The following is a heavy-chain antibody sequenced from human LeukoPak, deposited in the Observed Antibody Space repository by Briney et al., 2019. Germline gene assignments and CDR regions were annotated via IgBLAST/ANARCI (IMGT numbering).Heavy chain of an antibody. CDR3: ARKGYCSSGSCYLDY. CDR2: IYFTGTT. V-gene: IGHV4-38-2*01. J-gene: IGHJ4*02. D-gene: IGHD2-15*01. Sequence: PSETLSLTCAVSGYSISSGYYWGWIRQPPGKGLEWIGSIYFTGTTYYNPSLKSRVTTSLDTSKNQFSLNLSSVTAADTAVYYCARKGYCSSGSCYLDYWGQGTLVTVS. CDR1: GYSISSGYY.